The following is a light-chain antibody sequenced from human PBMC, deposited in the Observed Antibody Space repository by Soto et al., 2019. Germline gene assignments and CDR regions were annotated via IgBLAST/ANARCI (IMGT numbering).Light chain of an antibody. CDR3: SSYTTRITVV. J-gene: IGLJ3*02. Sequence: QSALTQPASVSGSPGQSITISCTGTSSDVGGYNYVSWYQQHPSKAPKLIIYDVSNRPSGVSNRSSGSKSGNTASLTISGLQAEDEADYYCSSYTTRITVVFGGGTKLTVL. V-gene: IGLV2-14*01. CDR1: SSDVGGYNY. CDR2: DVS.